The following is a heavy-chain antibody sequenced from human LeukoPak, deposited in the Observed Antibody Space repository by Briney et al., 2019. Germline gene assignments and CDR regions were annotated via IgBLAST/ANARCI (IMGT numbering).Heavy chain of an antibody. D-gene: IGHD6-19*01. CDR3: ARGSLGYSSGHIDY. CDR1: GFTVSSNY. CDR2: FYAGGTT. V-gene: IGHV3-66*01. J-gene: IGHJ4*02. Sequence: GGSLRLSCAASGFTVSSNYMSWVRQAPGKGLEWVSIFYAGGTTYYADSVKGRFTISRDNSKNTLYLQMNSLRAEDTAVYYCARGSLGYSSGHIDYWGQGTQVTVPS.